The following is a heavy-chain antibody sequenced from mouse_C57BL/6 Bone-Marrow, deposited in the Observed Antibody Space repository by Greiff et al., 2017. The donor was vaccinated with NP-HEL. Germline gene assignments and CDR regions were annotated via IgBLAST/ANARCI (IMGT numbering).Heavy chain of an antibody. D-gene: IGHD2-3*01. CDR3: AKTWDGYSYAIDY. CDR2: IWRGGST. J-gene: IGHJ4*01. Sequence: VKLMESGPGLVQPSQSLSITCTVSGFSLTSYGVHWVRQSPGKGLEWLGVIWRGGSTDYNAAFMSRLSITKDNSKSQVFFKMNSLQADDTAIYYCAKTWDGYSYAIDYWGQGTSVTVSS. CDR1: GFSLTSYG. V-gene: IGHV2-5*01.